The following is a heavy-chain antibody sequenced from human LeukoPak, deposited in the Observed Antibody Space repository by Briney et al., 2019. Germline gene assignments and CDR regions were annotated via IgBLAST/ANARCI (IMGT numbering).Heavy chain of an antibody. CDR3: ARDPDSGSYPAEYFQH. CDR1: GFTFSSYA. V-gene: IGHV3-30-3*01. J-gene: IGHJ1*01. Sequence: PGGSLRLSCATSGFTFSSYAMHWVRQAPGKGLEWVAVISYDGSNKYYADSVKGRFTISRDNSKNTLYLQMNSLRAEDTAVYYCARDPDSGSYPAEYFQHWGQGTLVTVSS. D-gene: IGHD1-26*01. CDR2: ISYDGSNK.